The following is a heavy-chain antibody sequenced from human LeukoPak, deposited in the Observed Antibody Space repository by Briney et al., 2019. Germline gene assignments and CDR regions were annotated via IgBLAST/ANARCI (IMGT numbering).Heavy chain of an antibody. CDR1: GFTFSSYS. CDR2: ISSSSSYI. D-gene: IGHD2-15*01. CDR3: ARDLGVVVTAYIFDY. V-gene: IGHV3-21*01. J-gene: IGHJ4*02. Sequence: PGGSLRLSCAASGFTFSSYSMNWVRQAPGKGLEWVSSISSSSSYIYYADSVKGQFTISRDNAKNSLYLQMNSLRAEDTAVYYCARDLGVVVTAYIFDYWGQGTLVTVSS.